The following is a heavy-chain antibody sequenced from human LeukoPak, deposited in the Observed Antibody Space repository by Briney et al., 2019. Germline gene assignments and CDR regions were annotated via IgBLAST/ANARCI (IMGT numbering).Heavy chain of an antibody. D-gene: IGHD5-18*01. CDR1: GGSISSYY. CDR2: IYYSGST. V-gene: IGHV4-59*01. CDR3: ARDKGQLWSRIDY. J-gene: IGHJ4*02. Sequence: SETQSLTCTVSGGSISSYYWSRIRQPPGKGLEWIGYIYYSGSTNYNPSLKSRVTISVDTSKNQFSLRLSSVTAADTAVYYCARDKGQLWSRIDYWGQGTLVTVSS.